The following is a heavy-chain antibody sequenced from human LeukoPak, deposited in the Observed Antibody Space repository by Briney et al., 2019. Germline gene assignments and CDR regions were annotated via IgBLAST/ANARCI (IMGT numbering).Heavy chain of an antibody. J-gene: IGHJ4*02. CDR3: ARRHDGEFDY. Sequence: SETLSLTCTVSGGSISSGSYHWGWIRLPPGKGLEWIGNLYYSGSTYYNPSLKSRVTISVDRSKNQFSLKLNSVTAADTAVYYCARRHDGEFDYWGQGTLVTVSS. D-gene: IGHD3-10*01. CDR1: GGSISSGSYH. CDR2: LYYSGST. V-gene: IGHV4-39*01.